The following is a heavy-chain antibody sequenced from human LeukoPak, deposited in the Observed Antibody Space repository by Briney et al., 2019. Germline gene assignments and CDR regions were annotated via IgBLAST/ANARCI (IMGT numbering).Heavy chain of an antibody. CDR2: INPNSGGT. CDR3: ARVTRIAIFGTVNNYFDY. J-gene: IGHJ4*02. CDR1: GYVFTGHY. Sequence: ASVTVSFTSSGYVFTGHYMYWVRQAPGQGLEWMGWINPNSGGTNYAHKFQGRVTMTRDTSINTAYMELSSLRSDDTAVYYCARVTRIAIFGTVNNYFDYWGQGTLVTVSS. V-gene: IGHV1-2*02. D-gene: IGHD3-3*01.